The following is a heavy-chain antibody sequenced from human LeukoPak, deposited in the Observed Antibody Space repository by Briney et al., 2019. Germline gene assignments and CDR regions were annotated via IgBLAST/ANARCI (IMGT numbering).Heavy chain of an antibody. V-gene: IGHV4-34*01. CDR1: GVSFSRYY. CDR3: ARGATISETGYFDF. D-gene: IGHD5-24*01. Sequence: SETLSLTCAVYGVSFSRYYWSWIRQSPGKGLEWIAEIDHRGDTNYNPSVKSRVTISVDTSKNQFSLKVRSLSAADTAVYYCARGATISETGYFDFWGQGTLVAVSS. CDR2: IDHRGDT. J-gene: IGHJ4*03.